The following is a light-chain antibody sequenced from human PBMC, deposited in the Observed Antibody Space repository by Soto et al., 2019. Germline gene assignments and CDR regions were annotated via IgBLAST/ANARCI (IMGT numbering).Light chain of an antibody. J-gene: IGKJ1*01. Sequence: DIQMTQSPSTLSASVGDRVTITCRASQSIRSWLAWYQQKPGKAPRLLIYKASTLKSGVPSRFSGSGSGTEFTLTTSSLQPDDFATYYCQHYNSYSEAFGQGTKVDIK. V-gene: IGKV1-5*03. CDR1: QSIRSW. CDR2: KAS. CDR3: QHYNSYSEA.